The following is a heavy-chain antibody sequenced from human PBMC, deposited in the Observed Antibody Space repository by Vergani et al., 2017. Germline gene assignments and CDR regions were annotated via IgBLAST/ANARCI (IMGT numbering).Heavy chain of an antibody. Sequence: QSQLVQSGAEVRKPGASLKVSCKSFNYTFRSFGITWVRQAPGQGLEWMGWISGFSGDTNYAQKFQDRVTMTTDTSTATAYMELRNLRSDDTAVYYCASDFPWDYDIMTGPLYYFYAMDVWGQGTAVTVS. CDR1: NYTFRSFG. CDR2: ISGFSGDT. D-gene: IGHD3-9*01. J-gene: IGHJ6*02. CDR3: ASDFPWDYDIMTGPLYYFYAMDV. V-gene: IGHV1-18*01.